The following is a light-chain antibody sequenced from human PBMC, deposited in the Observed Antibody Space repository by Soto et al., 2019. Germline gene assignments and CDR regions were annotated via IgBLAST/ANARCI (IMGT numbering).Light chain of an antibody. Sequence: EIVMTQSPATLSVSPGERATLSCRASQSVNINLAWYQQKPGQAPRLLIFGASSRANGIPARFSGSGSGTEFTLTISSLQSEDFAVYYCQQYNNWPQTFGQGTKVDIK. CDR1: QSVNIN. J-gene: IGKJ1*01. CDR2: GAS. V-gene: IGKV3-15*01. CDR3: QQYNNWPQT.